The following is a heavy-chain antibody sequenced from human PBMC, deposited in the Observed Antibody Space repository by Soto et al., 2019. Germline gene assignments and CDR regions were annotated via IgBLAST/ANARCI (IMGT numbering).Heavy chain of an antibody. V-gene: IGHV1-69*06. J-gene: IGHJ3*02. CDR1: GGTFSTYS. CDR3: ARMVVTAAFDI. D-gene: IGHD2-21*02. Sequence: QVQLVQSGAEVKKPGSSVKVSCKASGGTFSTYSISWVRQAPAQGLEWMGGIIPVFGTANYAQKCQGRVTITADKSTSTADMELSSLRSEDTAVDYCARMVVTAAFDIWGQGTMVTVSS. CDR2: IIPVFGTA.